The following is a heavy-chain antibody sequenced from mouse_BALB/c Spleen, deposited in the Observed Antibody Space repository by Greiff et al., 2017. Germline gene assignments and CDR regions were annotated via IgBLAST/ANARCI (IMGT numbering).Heavy chain of an antibody. D-gene: IGHD1-1*01. Sequence: EVKLLESGPSLVKPSQTLSLTCSVTGDSITSGYWNWIRKFPGNKLEYMGYISYSGSTYYNPSLKSRISITRDTSKNQYYLQLNSVTTEDTATYYCARYITTVGGDAMDYWGQGTSVTVSS. CDR2: ISYSGST. V-gene: IGHV3-8*02. CDR3: ARYITTVGGDAMDY. CDR1: GDSITSGY. J-gene: IGHJ4*01.